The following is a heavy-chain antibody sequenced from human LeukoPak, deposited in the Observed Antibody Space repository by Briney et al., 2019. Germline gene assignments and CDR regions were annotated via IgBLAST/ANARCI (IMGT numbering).Heavy chain of an antibody. J-gene: IGHJ3*02. CDR1: GFTFSSYG. V-gene: IGHV3-30*02. D-gene: IGHD1-14*01. CDR2: IRYDGSNK. CDR3: AKLGQPANAFDI. Sequence: GGSVRLSCAASGFTFSSYGMHWVRQAPGKGLEWVAFIRYDGSNKYYADSVKGRFTISRDNSKNTLYLQMNSLRAEDTAVYYCAKLGQPANAFDIWGQGTMVTVSS.